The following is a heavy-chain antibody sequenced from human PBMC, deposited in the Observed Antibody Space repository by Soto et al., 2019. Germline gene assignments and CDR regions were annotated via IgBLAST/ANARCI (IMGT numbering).Heavy chain of an antibody. CDR3: ARDLPLITIFGVVSYGMDV. D-gene: IGHD3-3*01. Sequence: QVQLQESGPGLVKPSQILSLTCTVSGGSISSGGYYWSWIRQHPGKGLEWIGYIYYSGSTYYNPSLKSRVTISVDTSKNQFSLKLSSVTAADTAVYYCARDLPLITIFGVVSYGMDVWGQGTTVTVSS. CDR2: IYYSGST. J-gene: IGHJ6*02. CDR1: GGSISSGGYY. V-gene: IGHV4-31*03.